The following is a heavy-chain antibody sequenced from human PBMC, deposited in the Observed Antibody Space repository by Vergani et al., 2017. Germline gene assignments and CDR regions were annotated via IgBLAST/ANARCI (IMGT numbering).Heavy chain of an antibody. CDR1: GFTFSSYG. D-gene: IGHD3-10*01. CDR3: ASARDSGPMGLPDY. V-gene: IGHV3-30*03. J-gene: IGHJ4*02. Sequence: QVQLVESGGGVVQPGRSLRLSCAASGFTFSSYGMHWVRQAPGKGLEWVAVISYDGSNKYYADSVKGRFTISRDNSKNTLYLQMNSLRAEDTAVYYCASARDSGPMGLPDYWGQGTLVTVSS. CDR2: ISYDGSNK.